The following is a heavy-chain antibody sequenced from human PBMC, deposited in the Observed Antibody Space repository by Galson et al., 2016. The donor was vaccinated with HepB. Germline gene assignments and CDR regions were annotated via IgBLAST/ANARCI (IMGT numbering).Heavy chain of an antibody. D-gene: IGHD1-26*01. J-gene: IGHJ5*02. CDR2: IHHSGNT. CDR3: ARNGYYALDL. CDR1: GGSISHY. Sequence: SETLSLTCAVSGGSISHYWSWVRQTPGEGLEWIGEIHHSGNTNYNPSLKSRVSISVDKSNNQFSLIMNSVTATDTAGYYCARNGYYALDLWGQGTLVIVS. V-gene: IGHV4-4*02.